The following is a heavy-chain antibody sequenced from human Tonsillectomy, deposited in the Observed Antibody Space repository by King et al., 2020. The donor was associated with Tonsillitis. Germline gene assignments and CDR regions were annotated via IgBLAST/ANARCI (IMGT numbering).Heavy chain of an antibody. Sequence: VQLVESGGGLVQPGRSLRLSCAASGFTFDDYAMHWVRQAPGKGLEWVSGISWNSGSIGYADSVKGRFPISRDNAKNALYLQMNSLRAEDTALYYCAKGRGGSHYYGMDVWGQGTTVTVSS. CDR2: ISWNSGSI. J-gene: IGHJ6*02. CDR3: AKGRGGSHYYGMDV. CDR1: GFTFDDYA. D-gene: IGHD2-15*01. V-gene: IGHV3-9*01.